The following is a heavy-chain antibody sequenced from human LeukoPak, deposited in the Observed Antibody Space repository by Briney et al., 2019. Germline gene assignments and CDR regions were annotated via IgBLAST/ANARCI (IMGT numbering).Heavy chain of an antibody. Sequence: ASVKVSCKAAGYTFTSYDINWVRQATGQGLEWMGWRNPNSGNTGYAQKFQGRVTMTRNTSISTAYMELSSLRSEDTAVYYCARGYGTMVRGVMRYWGQGPLVTVSS. D-gene: IGHD3-10*01. CDR2: RNPNSGNT. CDR3: ARGYGTMVRGVMRY. V-gene: IGHV1-8*01. CDR1: GYTFTSYD. J-gene: IGHJ4*02.